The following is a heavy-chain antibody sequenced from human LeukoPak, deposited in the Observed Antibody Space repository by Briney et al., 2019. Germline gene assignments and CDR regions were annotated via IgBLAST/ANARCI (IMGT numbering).Heavy chain of an antibody. CDR2: TSVSGGST. Sequence: GGSLRLSCAASGFTFTNYAFHWVRQAPGKGLEYVSATSVSGGSTYYANSVKGRFTISRDNSKNTLYLQMGSLRAEDMAAYYCARSVGGYCNSTTCYGNWFDPWGQGTLVTVSS. J-gene: IGHJ5*02. V-gene: IGHV3-64*01. CDR3: ARSVGGYCNSTTCYGNWFDP. D-gene: IGHD2-2*01. CDR1: GFTFTNYA.